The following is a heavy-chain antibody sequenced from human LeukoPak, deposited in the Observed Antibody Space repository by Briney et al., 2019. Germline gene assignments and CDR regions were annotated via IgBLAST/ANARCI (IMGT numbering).Heavy chain of an antibody. D-gene: IGHD1-7*01. Sequence: GGSLRLSCAASGFTFSSYEMNWVRQAPGKGLEWVSYISSSGSTIYYADSVKGRFTISRDNAKNSLYLQMNSLGAEDTAVYYCARELELFAFDIWGQGTMVTVSS. CDR3: ARELELFAFDI. J-gene: IGHJ3*02. CDR1: GFTFSSYE. V-gene: IGHV3-48*03. CDR2: ISSSGSTI.